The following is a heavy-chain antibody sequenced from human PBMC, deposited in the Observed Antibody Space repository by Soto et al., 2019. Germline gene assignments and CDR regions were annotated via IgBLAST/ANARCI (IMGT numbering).Heavy chain of an antibody. CDR2: IYYSGST. D-gene: IGHD1-26*01. V-gene: IGHV4-39*01. J-gene: IGHJ6*02. CDR3: ARHAGSYFIYYYYGMDV. CDR1: GGSISSSSYY. Sequence: SETLSLTCTVSGGSISSSSYYWGWIRQPPGKGLEWIGSIYYSGSTYYNPSLKSRVTISVDTSKNQFSLKLSSVTAADTAVYYWARHAGSYFIYYYYGMDVWGQGTTVT.